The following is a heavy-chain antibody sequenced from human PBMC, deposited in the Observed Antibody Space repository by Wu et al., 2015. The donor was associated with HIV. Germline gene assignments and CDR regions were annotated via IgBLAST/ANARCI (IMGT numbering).Heavy chain of an antibody. CDR2: ISAYNGNT. CDR1: GYTFTSYG. J-gene: IGHJ3*02. V-gene: IGHV1-18*01. Sequence: QVQLVQSGAEVKKPGASVKVSCKASGYTFTSYGISWVRQAPGQGLEWMGWISAYNGNTNYAQKLQGRVTMTTDTSTSTAYMELRSLRSDDTAVYYCARDRARSGWHGDLDAFDIWGQGTMVTVSS. CDR3: ARDRARSGWHGDLDAFDI. D-gene: IGHD6-19*01.